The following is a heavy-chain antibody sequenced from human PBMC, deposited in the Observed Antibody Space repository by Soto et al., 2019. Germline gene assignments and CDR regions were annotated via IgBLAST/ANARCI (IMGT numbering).Heavy chain of an antibody. V-gene: IGHV3-30*18. J-gene: IGHJ4*02. CDR2: ISYDGTKT. CDR3: AKDRGPRRQWLIGPFDY. CDR1: GFTFSIYA. Sequence: QVQLVESGGGVVQPGRSLRVSCAASGFTFSIYAMHWVRQAPGTRLEWVAVISYDGTKTYYADSVKGRFTISRDNSKNTVYLQMNSLRDEDTAVYYCAKDRGPRRQWLIGPFDYWGQGTVVTVSP. D-gene: IGHD6-19*01.